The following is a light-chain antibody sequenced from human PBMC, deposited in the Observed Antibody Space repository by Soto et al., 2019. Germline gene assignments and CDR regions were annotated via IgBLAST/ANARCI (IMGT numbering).Light chain of an antibody. V-gene: IGLV2-11*01. CDR2: DVN. CDR3: CSYAGSYSWV. Sequence: QSVLTQPRSVSGSPGQSVTISCTGTTSDVGSYNYVSWYQQHPDKVPKLVIYDVNRPPSGVPDRFSGSKSVNTASLTNSGLQTEDESDYYCCSYAGSYSWVFGGGTKVTVL. CDR1: TSDVGSYNY. J-gene: IGLJ3*02.